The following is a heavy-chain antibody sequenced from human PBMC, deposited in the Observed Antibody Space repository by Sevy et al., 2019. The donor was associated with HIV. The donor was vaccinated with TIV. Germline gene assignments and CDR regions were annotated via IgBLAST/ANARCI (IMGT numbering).Heavy chain of an antibody. Sequence: GGSLRLSCPASGFTLSSYWMSWVRQAPGKGLEWVANIKQDGSEKYYVDSVKGRFTISRDNAKNSLYLQMNSLRAEDTAVYYCAGTYYDFRSGYTDDAFDIWGQGTMVTVSS. D-gene: IGHD3-3*01. CDR3: AGTYYDFRSGYTDDAFDI. V-gene: IGHV3-7*03. CDR1: GFTLSSYW. CDR2: IKQDGSEK. J-gene: IGHJ3*02.